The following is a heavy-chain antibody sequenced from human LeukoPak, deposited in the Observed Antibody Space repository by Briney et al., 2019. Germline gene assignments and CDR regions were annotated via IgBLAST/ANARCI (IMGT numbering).Heavy chain of an antibody. CDR1: GFTFSSYG. CDR3: AKDTRLVGAGDFDY. CDR2: IWYDGSNK. J-gene: IGHJ4*02. Sequence: GGSLRLSCAASGFTFSSYGMHWVRQAPGKGLEWVAVIWYDGSNKYYADSVKGRFTISRDNAKNSLYLQMNSLRDEDTAVYYCAKDTRLVGAGDFDYWGQGTLVTVSS. D-gene: IGHD1-26*01. V-gene: IGHV3-33*06.